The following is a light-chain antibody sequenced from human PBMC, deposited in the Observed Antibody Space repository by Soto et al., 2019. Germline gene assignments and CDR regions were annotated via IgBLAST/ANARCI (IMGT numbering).Light chain of an antibody. CDR1: QSVGKNY. CDR3: QQYATDPLT. CDR2: GAS. J-gene: IGKJ4*01. V-gene: IGKV3-20*01. Sequence: EIVLTQSPGNLSLSPGEGATLSCRASQSVGKNYLAWYQHKSGQAPRLLIHGASNRATGIPARFSGSGSGTDFTLTISRLEPEDFVAYYCQQYATDPLTFGGGTKVEIK.